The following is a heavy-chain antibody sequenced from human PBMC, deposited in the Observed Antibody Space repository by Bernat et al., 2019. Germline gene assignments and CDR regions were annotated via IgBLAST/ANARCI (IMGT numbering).Heavy chain of an antibody. CDR2: IYYSGST. V-gene: IGHV4-39*02. J-gene: IGHJ4*02. CDR1: GGSISSSSYY. D-gene: IGHD3-16*02. Sequence: QVQLQESGPGLVKPSETLSLTCTVSGGSISSSSYYWGWIRQPPGKGLEWIGSIYYSGSTYYNPSLKSRVTISVDTSKNQFSLKLSSVTAADTAVYYCARDDYIWGSYRLTHYWGQGTLVTVSS. CDR3: ARDDYIWGSYRLTHY.